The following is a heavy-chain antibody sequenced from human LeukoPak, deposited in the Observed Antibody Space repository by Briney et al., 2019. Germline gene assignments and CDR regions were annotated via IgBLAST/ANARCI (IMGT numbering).Heavy chain of an antibody. CDR1: GGSFSGYY. CDR2: INHSGST. D-gene: IGHD6-13*01. Sequence: SETLSRTCAVYGGSFSGYYWSWIRQPPGKGLEWIGEINHSGSTNYNPSLKSRVTISVDTSKNQFSLKLSSVTAADTAVYYCAREVHSSSWYYYYYYMDVWGKGTTVTISS. V-gene: IGHV4-34*01. CDR3: AREVHSSSWYYYYYYMDV. J-gene: IGHJ6*03.